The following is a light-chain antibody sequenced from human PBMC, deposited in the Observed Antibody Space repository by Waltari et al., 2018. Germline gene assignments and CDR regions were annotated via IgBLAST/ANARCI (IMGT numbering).Light chain of an antibody. Sequence: DIQVTQSPSTLSASVGDRVTITCRTSQNINRWLAWYQQKPGKAPKLLIYKASSLESGVPSRFSGSGSGTEFTLTITSLQPDDFATYFCQHYNNYSPWTFGQGTKVEVK. CDR1: QNINRW. CDR3: QHYNNYSPWT. V-gene: IGKV1-5*03. J-gene: IGKJ1*01. CDR2: KAS.